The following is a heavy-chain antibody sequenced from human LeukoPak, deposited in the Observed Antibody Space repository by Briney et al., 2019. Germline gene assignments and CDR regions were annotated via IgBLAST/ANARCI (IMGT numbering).Heavy chain of an antibody. V-gene: IGHV4-4*07. J-gene: IGHJ4*02. CDR2: IYASGNT. CDR3: GRGSSWYYFDS. Sequence: SETLSLTCTVSGGSISSYYWSWVRQPAGKGLEWIGRIYASGNTNYNPSLKGRVTMTVDTSKNQFSLNLSSVTAADTAVCARGRGSSWYYFDSWGQGTLVTVSS. CDR1: GGSISSYY. D-gene: IGHD6-13*01.